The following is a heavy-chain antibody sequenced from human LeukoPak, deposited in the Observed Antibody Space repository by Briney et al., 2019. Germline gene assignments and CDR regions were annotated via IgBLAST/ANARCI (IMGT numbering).Heavy chain of an antibody. D-gene: IGHD6-13*01. CDR3: TRGHYGSTWYPGAFDI. CDR2: IISKPYGGTT. V-gene: IGHV3-49*04. CDR1: GFTFGDYG. Sequence: GGSLRLSRTTSGFTFGDYGMSWVRQVPGKGLEWVGLIISKPYGGTTEYAASVKGRFTISRDDSKSIAYLQMNSLKTEDTAMYYCTRGHYGSTWYPGAFDIWGQGTMVTVSS. J-gene: IGHJ3*02.